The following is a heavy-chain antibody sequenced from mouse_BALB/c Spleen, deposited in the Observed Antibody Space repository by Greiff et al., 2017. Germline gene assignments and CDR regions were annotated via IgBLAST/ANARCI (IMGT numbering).Heavy chain of an antibody. V-gene: IGHV14-3*02. Sequence: VQLQQSGAELVKPGASVKLSCTASGFNIKDTYMHWVKQRPEQGLEWIGRIDPANGNTKYDPKFQGKATITADTSSNTAYLQLSSLTSEDTAVYYCAAYRYEGYAMDYWGQGTSVTVSS. D-gene: IGHD2-14*01. CDR1: GFNIKDTY. J-gene: IGHJ4*01. CDR3: AAYRYEGYAMDY. CDR2: IDPANGNT.